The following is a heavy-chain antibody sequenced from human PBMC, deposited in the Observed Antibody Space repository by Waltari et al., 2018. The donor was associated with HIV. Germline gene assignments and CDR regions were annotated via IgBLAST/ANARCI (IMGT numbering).Heavy chain of an antibody. Sequence: EVQLLESGGGLVQPGGSLRLSCAASGFTFSSYAMSWVRQGPGKGVEWVSAIRMGRGSTYHADSVKGRFTVSRDNSKNTLYLQMNGLRVEDTAVYYCAKGLSVYYGSGSYPADYWGQGTLVTVSS. J-gene: IGHJ4*02. V-gene: IGHV3-23*01. D-gene: IGHD3-10*01. CDR1: GFTFSSYA. CDR3: AKGLSVYYGSGSYPADY. CDR2: IRMGRGST.